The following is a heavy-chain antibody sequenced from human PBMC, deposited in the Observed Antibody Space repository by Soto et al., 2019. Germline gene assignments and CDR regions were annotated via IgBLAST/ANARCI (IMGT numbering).Heavy chain of an antibody. V-gene: IGHV3-9*01. CDR2: ISWNSGSI. Sequence: GGSLRLSCAASGFTFDDYAMHCVRQAPGKGLEWVSGISWNSGSIGYADSVKGRFTISRDNAKNSLYLQMNSLRAEDTALYYCAKDRGYSYGILDSWGQGTLVTVSS. D-gene: IGHD5-18*01. J-gene: IGHJ4*02. CDR1: GFTFDDYA. CDR3: AKDRGYSYGILDS.